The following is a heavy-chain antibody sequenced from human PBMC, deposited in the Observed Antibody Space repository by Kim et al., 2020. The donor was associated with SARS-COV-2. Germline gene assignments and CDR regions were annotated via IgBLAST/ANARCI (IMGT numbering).Heavy chain of an antibody. CDR2: IKEDSSER. CDR3: ATDQGGILDF. Sequence: GGSLRLSCVGTGFVFRSSWMAWVRQVPGKGPEWVANIKEDSSERYYVDSVKGRSTVSRDNDMNSLYLQMSSLRVEDTAVYYCATDQGGILDFWGQGTLVT. CDR1: GFVFRSSW. V-gene: IGHV3-7*01. J-gene: IGHJ4*02. D-gene: IGHD1-20*01.